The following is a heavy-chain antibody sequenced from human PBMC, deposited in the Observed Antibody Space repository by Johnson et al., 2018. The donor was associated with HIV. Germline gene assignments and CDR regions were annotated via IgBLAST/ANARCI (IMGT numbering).Heavy chain of an antibody. V-gene: IGHV3-30-3*01. J-gene: IGHJ3*01. CDR1: GFTFSSYA. D-gene: IGHD3-16*02. Sequence: QVQLVESGGGVVQPGRSLRLSCAASGFTFSSYAMHWVRQPPGKGLEWVAVIPYGGNKHYYVDSVEGRVTLSRDNSKDTLYLQMNNLTPEDTAVYSCARDFGLGELSYGTVDAFDFWGPGTLVTVSS. CDR3: ARDFGLGELSYGTVDAFDF. CDR2: IPYGGNKH.